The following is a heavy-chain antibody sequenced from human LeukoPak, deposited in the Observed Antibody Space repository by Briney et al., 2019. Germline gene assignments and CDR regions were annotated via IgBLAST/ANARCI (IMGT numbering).Heavy chain of an antibody. J-gene: IGHJ4*02. CDR1: GFTFGTYS. CDR3: ARVYSSGWSLPFDY. CDR2: MSFDGSNK. V-gene: IGHV3-30-3*01. Sequence: GGSLRLSCAASGFTFGTYSMHWVRQAPGKGLEWVAVMSFDGSNKYYADSVKGRFTISRDNSKNTLYLQMNSLRAEDTAVYYCARVYSSGWSLPFDYWGQGTLVTVSS. D-gene: IGHD6-19*01.